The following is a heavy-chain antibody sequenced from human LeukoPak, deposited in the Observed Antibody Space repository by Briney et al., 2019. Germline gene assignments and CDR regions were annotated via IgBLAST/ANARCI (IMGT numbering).Heavy chain of an antibody. CDR1: GGSISSYY. J-gene: IGHJ4*02. D-gene: IGHD3-9*01. V-gene: IGHV4-59*01. CDR2: IYYSGST. CDR3: AREHYDILTGYYIGLDY. Sequence: SETLSLTCTVSGGSISSYYWSWIRQPPGKGLEWIGYIYYSGSTNYNPSLKSRVTISVDTSKNQFSLKLSSVTAADTAVYYCAREHYDILTGYYIGLDYWGQGTLVTVSS.